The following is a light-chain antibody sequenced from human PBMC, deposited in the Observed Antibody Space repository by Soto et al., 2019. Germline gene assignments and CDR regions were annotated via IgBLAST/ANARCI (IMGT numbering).Light chain of an antibody. J-gene: IGKJ1*01. CDR3: LQHNSHPPT. Sequence: DVQMTQSPSSLSASVGDRVNITCRASQGITNDLAWYQQKAGKAPMRLIYAASSLQSGVPSRFSGSGSGTEFTRTISTLQAEDFATYFCLQHNSHPPTFGQGTKVEIK. CDR1: QGITND. CDR2: AAS. V-gene: IGKV1-17*01.